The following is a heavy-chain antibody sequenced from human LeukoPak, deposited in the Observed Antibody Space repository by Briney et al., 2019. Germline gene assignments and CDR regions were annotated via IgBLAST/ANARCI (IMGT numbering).Heavy chain of an antibody. CDR3: ATDLHFGYCTATSCANY. CDR2: IRSTPDGGAT. Sequence: PGGSLRLSCKASGFTFISSWMTWVRQAPGKGLEWVGRIRSTPDGGATDYAAPVKGRFTISRDDSKNTLYLQMSSLRTEDTAVYYCATDLHFGYCTATSCANYWGQGTLVTVSS. D-gene: IGHD2-2*03. V-gene: IGHV3-15*01. J-gene: IGHJ4*02. CDR1: GFTFISSW.